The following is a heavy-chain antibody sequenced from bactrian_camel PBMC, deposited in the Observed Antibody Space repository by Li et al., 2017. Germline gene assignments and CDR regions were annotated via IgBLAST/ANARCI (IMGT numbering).Heavy chain of an antibody. J-gene: IGHJ4*01. CDR2: FEDDGRI. D-gene: IGHD1*01. Sequence: VQLVESGGGSVQAGGSRRLSCIAATDIRRINCMGWFRQAPGQGREGVAVFEDDGRIRYDDSVKGRFTISKDNAKNSLDLEMNSLKPEDTAMYYCAADSQMTPDMWLIRHNIKTVRFRGQGTQVTVS. V-gene: IGHV3S53*01. CDR3: AADSQMTPDMWLIRHNIKTVRF. CDR1: TDIRRINC.